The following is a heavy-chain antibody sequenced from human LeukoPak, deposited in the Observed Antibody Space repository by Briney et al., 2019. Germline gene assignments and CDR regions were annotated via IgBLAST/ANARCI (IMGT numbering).Heavy chain of an antibody. Sequence: ASVKVSCKASGYTFTSYGISWVRQAPGQGLEWMGWISAYNGNTNYAQKLQGRVTMTTDTSTSTAYMELRSLRSDDTAVYYCARGSDYYDSSGKGYDYWGQGTLVTVSS. CDR2: ISAYNGNT. J-gene: IGHJ4*02. CDR1: GYTFTSYG. CDR3: ARGSDYYDSSGKGYDY. V-gene: IGHV1-18*01. D-gene: IGHD3-22*01.